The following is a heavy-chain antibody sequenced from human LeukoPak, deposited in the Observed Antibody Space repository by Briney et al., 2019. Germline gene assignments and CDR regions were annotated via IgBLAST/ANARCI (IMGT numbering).Heavy chain of an antibody. CDR3: ARGVASTGTFRHWFDP. Sequence: SEALSLTCIVSGGSISSYYWSWIRQPPGKGLEWIGYIYYSGSTNYNPSLKSRVTISVDTSKNQFSLKLSSVTAAVTAVYYCARGVASTGTFRHWFDPWGQGTLVTVSS. CDR1: GGSISSYY. D-gene: IGHD1/OR15-1a*01. J-gene: IGHJ5*02. V-gene: IGHV4-59*01. CDR2: IYYSGST.